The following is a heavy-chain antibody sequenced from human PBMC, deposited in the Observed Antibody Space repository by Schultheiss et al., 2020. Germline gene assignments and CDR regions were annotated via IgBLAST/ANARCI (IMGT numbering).Heavy chain of an antibody. Sequence: GGSLRLSCAASGFTVSSYSMNWVRQAPGKGLEWVSSISSSSSYIYYADSVKGRFTISRDNAKNSLYLQMNSLRAEDTAVYYCARDDTTTVVMIDYWGQGTLVTVSS. CDR1: GFTVSSYS. V-gene: IGHV3-21*01. CDR3: ARDDTTTVVMIDY. CDR2: ISSSSSYI. J-gene: IGHJ4*02. D-gene: IGHD4-23*01.